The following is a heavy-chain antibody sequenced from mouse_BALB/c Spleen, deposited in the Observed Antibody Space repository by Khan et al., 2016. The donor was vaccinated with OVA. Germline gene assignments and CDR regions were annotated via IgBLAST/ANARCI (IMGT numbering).Heavy chain of an antibody. CDR3: ARDGYSPWFAY. J-gene: IGHJ3*01. CDR1: GFNIKDYY. V-gene: IGHV14-1*02. D-gene: IGHD2-3*01. Sequence: EVQLQQPGAELVRPGALVNLSCKASGFNIKDYYMHWVKQRPEQGLVWIGRVDPENGNTIYDPKFQGKASITSDTSSNTAYLQLSSLTSEDTAVYCCARDGYSPWFAYWGQGTLVTVSA. CDR2: VDPENGNT.